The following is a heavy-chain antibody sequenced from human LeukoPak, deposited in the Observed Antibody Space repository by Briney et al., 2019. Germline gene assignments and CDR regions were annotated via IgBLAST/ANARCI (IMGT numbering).Heavy chain of an antibody. CDR2: ISAYNGNT. J-gene: IGHJ3*02. D-gene: IGHD2-15*01. CDR3: ARDIVVVAAAGAPHAFDI. Sequence: ASVKVSCKASGYTFTSYGISWVRQAPGQGLEWMGWISAYNGNTNYAQKLQGRVTMTTDTSTSTAYMELRSLRSDDTAVYYCARDIVVVAAAGAPHAFDIWGQGTMVTVSS. V-gene: IGHV1-18*01. CDR1: GYTFTSYG.